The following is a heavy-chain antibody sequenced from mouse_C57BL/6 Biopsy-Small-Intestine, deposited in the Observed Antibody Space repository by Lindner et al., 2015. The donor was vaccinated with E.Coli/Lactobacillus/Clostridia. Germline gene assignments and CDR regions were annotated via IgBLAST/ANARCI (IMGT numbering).Heavy chain of an antibody. CDR3: ARGGDFDY. Sequence: VQLQESGAELMKPGASVRLSCKASGYTFTGYWIEWVKQRPGHGLEWIGRINPYNGDTFYNQNFKGRATLTVDKSSTTAHMELRSLTSEDSAVYYCARGGDFDYWGQGTTLTVSS. CDR2: INPYNGDT. V-gene: IGHV1-20*01. J-gene: IGHJ2*01. CDR1: GYTFTGYW. D-gene: IGHD1-1*02.